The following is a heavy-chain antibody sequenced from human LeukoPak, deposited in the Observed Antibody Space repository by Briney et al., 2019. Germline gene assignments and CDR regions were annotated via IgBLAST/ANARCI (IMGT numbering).Heavy chain of an antibody. J-gene: IGHJ4*02. CDR1: GGSISSYY. V-gene: IGHV4-39*07. CDR3: ARHIHEYSSSSNYFDY. CDR2: IYYSGST. Sequence: SETLSLTCTVSGGSISSYYWGWIRQPPGKGLEWIGSIYYSGSTYYNPSLKSRVTISVDTSKNQFSLKLSSVTAADTAVYYCARHIHEYSSSSNYFDYWGQGTLVTVSS. D-gene: IGHD6-6*01.